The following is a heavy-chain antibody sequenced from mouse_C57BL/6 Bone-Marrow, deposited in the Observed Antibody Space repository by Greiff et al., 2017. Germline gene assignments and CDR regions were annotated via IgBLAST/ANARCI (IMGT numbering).Heavy chain of an antibody. J-gene: IGHJ4*01. CDR3: TRETAQALFLYAMDY. CDR2: ISSGGDYI. V-gene: IGHV5-9-1*02. CDR1: GFTFSSYA. D-gene: IGHD3-2*02. Sequence: EVQLVESGEGLVKPGGSLKLSCAASGFTFSSYAMSWVRQTPEKRLEWVAYISSGGDYIYYADTVKGRFTISRDNARHPMYLQMSSLKSEDTAMYYCTRETAQALFLYAMDYWGQGTSVTGSS.